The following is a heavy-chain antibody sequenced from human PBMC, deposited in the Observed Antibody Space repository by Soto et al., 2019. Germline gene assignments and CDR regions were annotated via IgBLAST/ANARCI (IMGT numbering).Heavy chain of an antibody. Sequence: QAQLQESGPGLVKPSGTLSLTCAVSGGSISSGWWTWVRQPPGKGLECIGEILYSGRTNYNSSLNRPVIIQIDKSKKQFSLNLSSVTAAVTAVYYSSSRITDARTWGQGTVVTVSS. CDR2: ILYSGRT. V-gene: IGHV4-4*02. CDR3: SSRITDART. D-gene: IGHD2-2*01. J-gene: IGHJ5*02. CDR1: GGSISSGW.